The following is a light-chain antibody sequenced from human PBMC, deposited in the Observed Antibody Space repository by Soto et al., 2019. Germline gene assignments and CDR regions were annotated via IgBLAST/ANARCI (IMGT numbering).Light chain of an antibody. CDR1: QAISGY. J-gene: IGKJ4*01. CDR3: QQDSSYPLT. Sequence: DIQMTQSPSTLSASVADRVTIACRASQAISGYLAWYQRKPGKAPKLLIYDAANLQTGVSSRFSGSGSGTEFTLTINSLQPDDFATYYCQQDSSYPLTCGGGTKVDIK. CDR2: DAA. V-gene: IGKV1-5*01.